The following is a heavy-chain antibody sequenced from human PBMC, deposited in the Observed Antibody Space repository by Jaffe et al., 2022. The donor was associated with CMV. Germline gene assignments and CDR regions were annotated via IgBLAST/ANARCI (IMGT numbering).Heavy chain of an antibody. CDR3: ATDSEYQLPGLKFPSDPFDI. V-gene: IGHV1-24*01. J-gene: IGHJ3*02. D-gene: IGHD2-2*01. Sequence: QVQLVQSGAEVKKPGASVKVSCKVSGYTLTELSMHWVRQAPGKGLEWMGGFDPEDGETIYAQKFQGRVTMTEDTSTDTAYMELSSLRSEDTAVYYCATDSEYQLPGLKFPSDPFDIWGQGTMVTVSS. CDR1: GYTLTELS. CDR2: FDPEDGET.